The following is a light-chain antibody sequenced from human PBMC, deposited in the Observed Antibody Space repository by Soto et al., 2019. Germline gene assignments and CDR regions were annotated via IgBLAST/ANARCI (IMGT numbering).Light chain of an antibody. V-gene: IGLV6-57*04. J-gene: IGLJ3*02. CDR3: QSDDGAWV. Sequence: NFMLTQPHSVSESPGKTVTISCTRSSGSIASNYVQWYQQRPGSAPTTVIYEDNQRPSGVPDRFSGSIDSSSNSASLTISGLKTEDEADYYCQSDDGAWVFGGGTKLTVL. CDR1: SGSIASNY. CDR2: EDN.